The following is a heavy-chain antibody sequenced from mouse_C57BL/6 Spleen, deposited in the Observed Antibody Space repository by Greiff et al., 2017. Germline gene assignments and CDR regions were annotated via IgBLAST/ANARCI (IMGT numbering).Heavy chain of an antibody. D-gene: IGHD3-2*02. Sequence: EVQGVESGGGLVQPKGSLKLSCAASGFTFNTYAMHWVRQAPGKGLEWVARIRSKSSNYATYYADSVKDRFTISRDDSQSMLYLQMNNLKTEDTAMYYCVRETAQAISFAYWGQGTLVTVSA. J-gene: IGHJ3*01. CDR1: GFTFNTYA. CDR2: IRSKSSNYAT. V-gene: IGHV10-3*01. CDR3: VRETAQAISFAY.